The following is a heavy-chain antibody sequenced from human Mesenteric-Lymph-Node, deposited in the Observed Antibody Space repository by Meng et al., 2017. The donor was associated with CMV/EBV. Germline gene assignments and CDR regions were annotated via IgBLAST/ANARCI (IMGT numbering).Heavy chain of an antibody. Sequence: ASVKVSCKASGYTFTSYDINGVRQATGQGIEWMGWMNPNSGNTGYAQKVQGRVTMTRNTSISTAYMELSSLRSEDTAVYYCATGSNTLVRGVIIRGDFRDCMAVWGQGTTVTVSS. D-gene: IGHD3-10*01. CDR3: ATGSNTLVRGVIIRGDFRDCMAV. CDR2: MNPNSGNT. CDR1: GYTFTSYD. V-gene: IGHV1-8*01. J-gene: IGHJ6*02.